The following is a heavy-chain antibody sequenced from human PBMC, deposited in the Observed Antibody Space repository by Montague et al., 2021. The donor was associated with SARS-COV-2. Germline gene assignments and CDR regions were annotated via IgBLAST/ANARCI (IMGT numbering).Heavy chain of an antibody. J-gene: IGHJ5*02. CDR3: ARGLRRGFDP. CDR2: IYYSGST. D-gene: IGHD3-10*01. Sequence: SETLSLTCTVSGGSISSSSYYWGWIRQPPGKGLEWIGSIYYSGSTYYNPSLKSRVTISVDTSKNQFSLKLSSVTAADTAVYYCARGLRRGFDPWGQGTLDTVSS. V-gene: IGHV4-39*07. CDR1: GGSISSSSYY.